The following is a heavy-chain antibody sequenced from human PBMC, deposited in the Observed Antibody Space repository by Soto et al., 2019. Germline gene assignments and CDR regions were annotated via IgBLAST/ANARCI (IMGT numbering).Heavy chain of an antibody. Sequence: PSETLSLTCAVSGYSISSGYYWGWIRRPPGKGLEWIGSIYHSGSIYYNPSLKSRVTISVDTSKNQFSLSLSSVTAADTAVYYCVRGLAGYCSGGSCYSWDYWGQGTLVTVS. CDR1: GYSISSGYY. CDR2: IYHSGSI. J-gene: IGHJ4*02. D-gene: IGHD2-15*01. CDR3: VRGLAGYCSGGSCYSWDY. V-gene: IGHV4-38-2*01.